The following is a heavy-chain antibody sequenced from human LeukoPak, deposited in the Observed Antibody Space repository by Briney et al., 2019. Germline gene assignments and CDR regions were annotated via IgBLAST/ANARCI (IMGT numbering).Heavy chain of an antibody. D-gene: IGHD3-22*01. V-gene: IGHV3-23*01. CDR1: GFTFSSYA. CDR2: ISGSGGST. Sequence: GGSLRLSCAASGFTFSSYAMSWVRQAPGKGLEWVSAISGSGGSTYYADSVKGRFTISRDNSKNTLHLQMNSLRAEDTAVYYCAKGPTYYYDSSGYSPIGGWGQGTLVTVSS. CDR3: AKGPTYYYDSSGYSPIGG. J-gene: IGHJ4*02.